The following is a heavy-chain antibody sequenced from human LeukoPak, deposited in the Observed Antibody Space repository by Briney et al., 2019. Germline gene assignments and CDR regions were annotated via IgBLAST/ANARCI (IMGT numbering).Heavy chain of an antibody. J-gene: IGHJ6*03. D-gene: IGHD3-22*01. Sequence: GGSLRLSCVASGFTFSSYGMHWVRQAPGKGLEWVPFIRYDGSNKYYADSVKGRLTISRDNSKNTLYLQMNSLRAEDTAVYYCARVGDSSGYYSPYYYYMDVWGKGTTVTVSS. V-gene: IGHV3-30*02. CDR3: ARVGDSSGYYSPYYYYMDV. CDR1: GFTFSSYG. CDR2: IRYDGSNK.